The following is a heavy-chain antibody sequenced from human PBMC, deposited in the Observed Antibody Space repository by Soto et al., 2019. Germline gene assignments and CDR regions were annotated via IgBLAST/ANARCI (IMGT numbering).Heavy chain of an antibody. D-gene: IGHD2-15*01. J-gene: IGHJ6*03. Sequence: QVQLVESGGGVVQPGRSLRLSCAASGFTFSSYGMHWVRQAPGKGLEWVAVISYDGSNKYYADSVKGRFTISRDNSKNTLYLQMNSLRAEDTAVYYCAKSPAMSVVVVAENYYMDVWGKGTTVTVSS. CDR1: GFTFSSYG. CDR2: ISYDGSNK. CDR3: AKSPAMSVVVVAENYYMDV. V-gene: IGHV3-30*18.